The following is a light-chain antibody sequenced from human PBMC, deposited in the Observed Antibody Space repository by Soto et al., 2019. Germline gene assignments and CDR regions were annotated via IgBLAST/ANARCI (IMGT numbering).Light chain of an antibody. CDR2: SAP. CDR3: QQWLSVPYT. V-gene: IGKV4-1*01. J-gene: IGKJ4*01. CDR1: QSFSYSSNNKHS. Sequence: DIVMTQSPDSLAVSLGERATINCKSSQSFSYSSNNKHSLAWYQQKAGQPPRLLIYSAPIREFGVPDRFSGSGSGTVFTLTISTLQAEDVSVYYCQQWLSVPYTVGGGTKVELK.